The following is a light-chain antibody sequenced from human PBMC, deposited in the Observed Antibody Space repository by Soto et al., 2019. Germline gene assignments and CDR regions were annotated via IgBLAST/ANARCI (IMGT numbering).Light chain of an antibody. V-gene: IGLV2-14*01. CDR2: EVS. J-gene: IGLJ1*01. Sequence: QSVLTQPASVSGSPGQSITISCTGTSSDVGYYNFVSWYQQHPGKAPKLIIYEVSNRPSGVSNRFSASKSGNTASLTISGLQAEDEADYHCSSYSGSTAFSVFGTGTKLTVL. CDR3: SSYSGSTAFSV. CDR1: SSDVGYYNF.